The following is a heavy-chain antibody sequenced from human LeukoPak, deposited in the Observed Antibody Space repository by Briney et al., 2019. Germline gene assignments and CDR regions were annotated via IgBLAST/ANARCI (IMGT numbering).Heavy chain of an antibody. V-gene: IGHV3-23*01. Sequence: GGSLRLSCATSGFTFSSYAMSWVRQAPGKGLEWVSGISGSGGTTYYADSVKGRFTISRDNSKNTLYLQMNSLRAEDTAVYYCAKDDYDFWSGSTFFDYWGQGTLVTVSS. CDR1: GFTFSSYA. CDR2: ISGSGGTT. D-gene: IGHD3-3*01. CDR3: AKDDYDFWSGSTFFDY. J-gene: IGHJ4*02.